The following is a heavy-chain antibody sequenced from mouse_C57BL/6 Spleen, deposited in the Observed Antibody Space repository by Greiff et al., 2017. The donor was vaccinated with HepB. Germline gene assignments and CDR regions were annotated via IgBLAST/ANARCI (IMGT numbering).Heavy chain of an antibody. CDR3: ARGHYGSSWDWYFDV. Sequence: EVQLQQSGPELVKPGASVKMSCKASGYTFTDYNMHWVKQSHGKSLEWIGYINPNNGGTSYNQKFKGKATLTVNKSSSTAYMELRSLTSEDSAVYYCARGHYGSSWDWYFDVWGTGTTVTVSS. D-gene: IGHD1-1*01. V-gene: IGHV1-22*01. J-gene: IGHJ1*03. CDR1: GYTFTDYN. CDR2: INPNNGGT.